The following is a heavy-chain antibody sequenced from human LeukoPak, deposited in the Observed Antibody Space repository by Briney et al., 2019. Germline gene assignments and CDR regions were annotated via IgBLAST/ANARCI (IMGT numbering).Heavy chain of an antibody. CDR1: GFPFSRYW. D-gene: IGHD3-10*01. CDR2: IKYDGSEK. V-gene: IGHV3-7*01. Sequence: GGSLRLSCAASGFPFSRYWMTWVRHAPGKGLEWVANIKYDGSEKFYVGSVRGRFTISRDNTNNSLHLRMNSLRAEDTAIYYCARDPTYDSGSPLGYGGQGTLVAVSS. J-gene: IGHJ4*02. CDR3: ARDPTYDSGSPLGY.